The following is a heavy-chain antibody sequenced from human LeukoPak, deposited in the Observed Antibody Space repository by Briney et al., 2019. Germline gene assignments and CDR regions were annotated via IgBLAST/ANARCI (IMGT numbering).Heavy chain of an antibody. V-gene: IGHV3-7*03. CDR1: GFTFSGYW. J-gene: IGHJ5*02. CDR3: ARDRELGS. D-gene: IGHD3-16*01. Sequence: GGSLRLSCAASGFTFSGYWMTWVRQAPGKGLEWVANIKQDGSEKYYVDSVKGRFTISRDNAKNSLYLQMNSLRAADTAVYYCARDRELGSWGQGILVTVSS. CDR2: IKQDGSEK.